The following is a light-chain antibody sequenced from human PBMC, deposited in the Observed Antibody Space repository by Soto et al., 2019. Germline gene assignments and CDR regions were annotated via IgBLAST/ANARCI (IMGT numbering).Light chain of an antibody. J-gene: IGKJ2*01. Sequence: EIVLTQSPGTLSLSPGERATLSCRASQSVSSTYLAWYQQKPGQAPRLLLYGASSRATGIPDRFSGSGSGTDFTLTISRLEPEDFAVYYCQQYGSSPPYTFGQGTKPEIK. CDR1: QSVSSTY. V-gene: IGKV3-20*01. CDR2: GAS. CDR3: QQYGSSPPYT.